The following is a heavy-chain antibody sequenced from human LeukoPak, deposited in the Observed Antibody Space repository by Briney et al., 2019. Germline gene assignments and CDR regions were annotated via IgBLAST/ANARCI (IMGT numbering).Heavy chain of an antibody. CDR1: GGSFSGYY. CDR3: ARGFPRPGYYDKGSIFY. CDR2: INHSGSI. J-gene: IGHJ4*02. D-gene: IGHD3-22*01. Sequence: SETLSLTCAVYGGSFSGYYWSWVRQPPGKGLEWIGEINHSGSINYNPSLKSRVTISVDTSKNQFSLKLSSVTAADTAVHYCARGFPRPGYYDKGSIFYWGQGTLVTVSS. V-gene: IGHV4-34*01.